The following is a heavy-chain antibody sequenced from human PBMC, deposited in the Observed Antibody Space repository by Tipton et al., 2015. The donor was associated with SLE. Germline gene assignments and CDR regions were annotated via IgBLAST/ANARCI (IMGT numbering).Heavy chain of an antibody. CDR1: GGSISSGGYY. J-gene: IGHJ4*02. CDR3: ARADGDVPFDY. V-gene: IGHV4-31*03. CDR2: IYHSGST. D-gene: IGHD4-17*01. Sequence: LRLSCTVSGGSISSGGYYWSWIRQHPGNGLEWIGNIYHSGSTYYNPSLKSRVTISVDTAKNQFSLKRGSVTAADTAVYYCARADGDVPFDYWGQGTLVTVSS.